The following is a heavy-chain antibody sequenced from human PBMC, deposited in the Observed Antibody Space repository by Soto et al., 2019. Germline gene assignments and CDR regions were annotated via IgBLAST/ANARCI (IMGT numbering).Heavy chain of an antibody. D-gene: IGHD5-18*01. CDR3: ASLPGGYSYGYYFDY. J-gene: IGHJ4*02. CDR1: GGSISSSNW. V-gene: IGHV4-4*02. Sequence: QVQLQESGPGLVKPSGTLSLTCAVSGGSISSSNWWSWVRQPPGKGLEWIGEIYHSGSTNYNPSLKSRVTISVDKSKTQFPLKLSSVTAADTAVYYCASLPGGYSYGYYFDYWGQGTLVTVSS. CDR2: IYHSGST.